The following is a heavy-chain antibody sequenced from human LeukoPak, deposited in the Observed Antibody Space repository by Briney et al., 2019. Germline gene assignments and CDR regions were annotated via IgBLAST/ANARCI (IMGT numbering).Heavy chain of an antibody. CDR3: ARYHVLNRGVNWFDP. CDR1: GFTFSGYD. V-gene: IGHV4-34*11. D-gene: IGHD2-2*01. Sequence: PGGSLRLSCAASGFTFSGYDMSWVRQPPGKGLEWIGSVYYKGTTQYNPSLKSRATMSVDTSNNRFSLSLTSATAADTGMYYCARYHVLNRGVNWFDPWGQGTLVTVSS. J-gene: IGHJ5*02. CDR2: VYYKGTT.